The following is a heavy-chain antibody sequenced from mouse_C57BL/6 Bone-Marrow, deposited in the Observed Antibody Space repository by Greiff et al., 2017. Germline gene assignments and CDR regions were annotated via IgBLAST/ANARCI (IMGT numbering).Heavy chain of an antibody. CDR2: INPYNGGT. V-gene: IGHV1-19*01. CDR3: ARGDDHDAWFAY. CDR1: GYTFTDYY. Sequence: EVQLQQSGPVLVKPGASVKMSCKASGYTFTDYYMNWVKQSHGKSLEWIGVINPYNGGTSYNQKFKGKATLTVDKSSSTAYMELNSLTSEDSAVYYCARGDDHDAWFAYWGQGTLVTVSA. J-gene: IGHJ3*01. D-gene: IGHD2-4*01.